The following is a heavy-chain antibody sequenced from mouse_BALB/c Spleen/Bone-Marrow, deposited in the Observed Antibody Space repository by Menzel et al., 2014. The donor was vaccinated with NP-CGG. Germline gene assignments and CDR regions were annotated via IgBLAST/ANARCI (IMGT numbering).Heavy chain of an antibody. D-gene: IGHD2-10*01. CDR3: GRDPYYGALVAY. J-gene: IGHJ3*01. Sequence: EVMLVESGGGLVKPGGSLKPSCAASGFTFSSYAMSWVRQSPEKRLEWVAEISSDGSYTYYPDTVTGRFTISRDNANNALYLEMSSLSSEDAAMYYCGRDPYYGALVAYWGQGTLVTVSA. V-gene: IGHV5-9-4*01. CDR2: ISSDGSYT. CDR1: GFTFSSYA.